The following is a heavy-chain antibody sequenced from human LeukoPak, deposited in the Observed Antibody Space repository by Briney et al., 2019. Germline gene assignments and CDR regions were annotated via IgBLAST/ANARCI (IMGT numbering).Heavy chain of an antibody. CDR2: IYSGDSDT. CDR1: GYNFASSW. V-gene: IGHV5-51*01. CDR3: ARHSVGSGSYCADY. D-gene: IGHD3-10*01. Sequence: GESLKISCKGSGYNFASSWIGWVRQMPGKGLEWMGIIYSGDSDTRYSPSFQGQVTISADKSISTAYLQWSSLKASDTAMYYCARHSVGSGSYCADYWGQGTLVTVSS. J-gene: IGHJ4*02.